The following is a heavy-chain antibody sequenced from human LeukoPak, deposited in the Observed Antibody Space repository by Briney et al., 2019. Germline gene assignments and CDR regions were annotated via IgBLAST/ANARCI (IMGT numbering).Heavy chain of an antibody. CDR1: GFTFRSYG. V-gene: IGHV3-74*01. J-gene: IGHJ4*02. CDR3: VRSASANYGLFDY. Sequence: GGSLRLSCVASGFTFRSYGMSWVRQGPGKGLVWVSRISPDGRSTNYADSVKGRFTIFRDSARNTLFLQMNSLSGEDTAIYYCVRSASANYGLFDYWGQGTLVTVSS. D-gene: IGHD3-16*01. CDR2: ISPDGRST.